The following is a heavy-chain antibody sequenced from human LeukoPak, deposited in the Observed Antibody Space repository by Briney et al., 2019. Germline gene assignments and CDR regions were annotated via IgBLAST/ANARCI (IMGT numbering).Heavy chain of an antibody. V-gene: IGHV4-34*01. Sequence: PSETLSLTCAVYGGSFSGYYWNWIRQPPGKGLEWIGEINHSGSTNYNPSLKSRVTISVDTSKNQFSLKLSSVTAADAAVYYCARVVVSNAYYFDYWDQGTLVTVSS. J-gene: IGHJ4*02. D-gene: IGHD2-8*02. CDR1: GGSFSGYY. CDR2: INHSGST. CDR3: ARVVVSNAYYFDY.